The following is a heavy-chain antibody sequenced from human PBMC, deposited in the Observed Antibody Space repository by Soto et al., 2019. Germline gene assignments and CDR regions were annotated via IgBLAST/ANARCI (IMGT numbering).Heavy chain of an antibody. CDR1: GGSISSYY. CDR2: IYYSGST. CDR3: ARHAPYYYDSSGYGAFDS. V-gene: IGHV4-59*08. Sequence: SETLSLTCTVSGGSISSYYWSWIRQPPGKGLEWIGYIYYSGSTNYNPSLKSRVTISVDTSKNQFSLKLSSVTAADTAVYYCARHAPYYYDSSGYGAFDSWGQGTMVTVSS. D-gene: IGHD3-22*01. J-gene: IGHJ3*02.